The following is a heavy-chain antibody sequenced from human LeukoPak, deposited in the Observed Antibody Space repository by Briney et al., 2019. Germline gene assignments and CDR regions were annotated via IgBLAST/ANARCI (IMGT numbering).Heavy chain of an antibody. CDR1: GFTFSSYA. D-gene: IGHD5-12*01. CDR2: FSGSGANT. CDR3: AKFRGYTGYDAFDY. Sequence: GGSLRPSCAASGFTFSSYAMSWVRQAPGKGLEWVSGFSGSGANTYYADSVKGRFTISRDNSKNTLYLEMNSLRAEDTAVYYCAKFRGYTGYDAFDYWGQGTLVTVSS. V-gene: IGHV3-23*01. J-gene: IGHJ4*02.